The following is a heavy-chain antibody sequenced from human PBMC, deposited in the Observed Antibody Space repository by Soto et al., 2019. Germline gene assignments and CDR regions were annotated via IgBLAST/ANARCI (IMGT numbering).Heavy chain of an antibody. CDR2: MNPNSGNT. V-gene: IGHV1-8*01. J-gene: IGHJ6*02. CDR3: ARPGSTSLYYYGMDV. Sequence: ASVKVSCKASGYTFTSYDINWVRQATGQGLEWMGWMNPNSGNTGYAQKFQGRVTMTRNTSISTAYMELSSLRSEDTAVYYCARPGSTSLYYYGMDVWGQGTTVTVSS. CDR1: GYTFTSYD. D-gene: IGHD2-2*01.